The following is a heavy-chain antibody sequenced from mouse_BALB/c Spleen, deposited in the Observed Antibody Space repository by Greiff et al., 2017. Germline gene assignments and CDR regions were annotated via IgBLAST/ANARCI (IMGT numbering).Heavy chain of an antibody. J-gene: IGHJ1*01. V-gene: IGHV2-9*02. CDR3: ARDYYDSYWYLDV. Sequence: QVQLKESGPGLVAPSQSLSITCTVSGFSLTSYGVHWVRQPPGKGLEWLGVIWAGGSTNYNSALMSRLSISKDNSKSQVFLKMNSLQTDDTAMYYCARDYYDSYWYLDVWGAGTTVTVSS. CDR2: IWAGGST. D-gene: IGHD1-1*01. CDR1: GFSLTSYG.